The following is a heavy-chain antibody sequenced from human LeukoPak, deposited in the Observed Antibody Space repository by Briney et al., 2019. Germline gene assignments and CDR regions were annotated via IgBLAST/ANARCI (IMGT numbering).Heavy chain of an antibody. CDR3: ARGYYSSGWFDY. Sequence: SETLSLTCSVYGGSFSGYYWSWIRQTPGKGLEWIGEINHTGSTNYNPSLKSRVTISVDTSKNQFSLKLISVTAADTAVYYCARGYYSSGWFDYWGQGTLVTVSS. CDR2: INHTGST. V-gene: IGHV4-34*01. J-gene: IGHJ4*02. CDR1: GGSFSGYY. D-gene: IGHD6-19*01.